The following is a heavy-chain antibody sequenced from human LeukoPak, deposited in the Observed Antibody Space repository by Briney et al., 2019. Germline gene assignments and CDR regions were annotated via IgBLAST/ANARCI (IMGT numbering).Heavy chain of an antibody. J-gene: IGHJ4*02. V-gene: IGHV3-48*01. CDR1: GFTFTTYS. CDR3: ARGGDFY. CDR2: ISPSSSTI. D-gene: IGHD3-3*01. Sequence: GGSLRLACAASGFTFTTYSMNWVRQAPGKGLEWVSYISPSSSTIYYADSVKGRFTISRDNAKNSLYLQMNSLRADDTAVYYCARGGDFYWGQGTLVTVSS.